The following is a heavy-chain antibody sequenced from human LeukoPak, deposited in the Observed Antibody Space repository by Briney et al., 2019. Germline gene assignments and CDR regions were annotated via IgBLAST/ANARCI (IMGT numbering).Heavy chain of an antibody. CDR1: GFTFSSYW. Sequence: GGSLRLSCAASGFTFSSYWMSWVRQAPGKGLEWVANIKQDGSEKYYVDSVKGRFTISRDNAKNSLYLQMNSLRAEDTAVYYCARVRSTSCYRMDCYYYYGMDVWGQGTTVTVSS. CDR2: IKQDGSEK. J-gene: IGHJ6*02. V-gene: IGHV3-7*01. CDR3: ARVRSTSCYRMDCYYYYGMDV. D-gene: IGHD2-2*02.